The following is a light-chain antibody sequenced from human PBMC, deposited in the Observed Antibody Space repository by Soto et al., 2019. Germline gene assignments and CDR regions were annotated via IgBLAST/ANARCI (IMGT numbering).Light chain of an antibody. CDR2: GAS. J-gene: IGKJ2*01. CDR3: QQYNNWPPYT. CDR1: XXXXXX. V-gene: IGKV3-15*01. Sequence: EIVMTQSPATLSVSPGERATLSCRASXXXXXXXAWYQQKPGQAPRLLIYGASTRATXIPARFSGSGSGTXXXXXXXXXXXXXXAVXYCQQYNNWPPYTFGQGTKLEIK.